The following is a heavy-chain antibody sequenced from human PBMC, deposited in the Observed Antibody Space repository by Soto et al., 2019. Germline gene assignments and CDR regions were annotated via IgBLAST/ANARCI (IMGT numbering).Heavy chain of an antibody. CDR1: GGSISSSSYS. Sequence: PSETRSLTCSVSGGSISSSSYSWGWIRQPPGKGLEWIGTIYYSGSTHYNPSLEGRVAISADTPNNQLSLRLSSVTAADTAVYYCGRQPGHCGSTTCFGYYSVDVRGQGTTVTVS. CDR3: GRQPGHCGSTTCFGYYSVDV. CDR2: IYYSGST. J-gene: IGHJ6*02. D-gene: IGHD2-2*01. V-gene: IGHV4-39*01.